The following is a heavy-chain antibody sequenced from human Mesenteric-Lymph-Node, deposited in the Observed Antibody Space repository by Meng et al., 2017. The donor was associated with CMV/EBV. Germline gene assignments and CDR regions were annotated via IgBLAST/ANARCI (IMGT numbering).Heavy chain of an antibody. CDR3: ATSFDIYGVDV. V-gene: IGHV5-51*01. CDR2: IYPGDSDI. D-gene: IGHD3-9*01. CDR1: GYRFTNYW. J-gene: IGHJ6*02. Sequence: GESLKISCKGSGYRFTNYWIGWVRQMPGKGLEWMGIIYPGDSDIRYSPSFQGQVTISADQSISTAYLQWRSLKAADTAMYYYATSFDIYGVDVWGQGTTVTVSS.